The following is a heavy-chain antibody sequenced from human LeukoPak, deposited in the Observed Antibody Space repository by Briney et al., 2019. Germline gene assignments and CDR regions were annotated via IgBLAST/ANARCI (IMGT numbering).Heavy chain of an antibody. Sequence: ASVKVSCKASGDTFSRDDINWVRQATGQGLEWMGWMKPHSGNTGSAQKFQDRVTMSMDTSTNTAYMELSSLTSEDTAVYYCARGKYYDILTGYSIWEDYHYYAMDVWGQGTTVAVSS. J-gene: IGHJ6*02. CDR2: MKPHSGNT. CDR1: GDTFSRDD. D-gene: IGHD3-9*01. CDR3: ARGKYYDILTGYSIWEDYHYYAMDV. V-gene: IGHV1-8*01.